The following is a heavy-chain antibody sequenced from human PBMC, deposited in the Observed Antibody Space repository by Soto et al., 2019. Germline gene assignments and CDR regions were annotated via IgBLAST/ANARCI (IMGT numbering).Heavy chain of an antibody. CDR2: ISGSGGST. CDR1: GFTFSSYA. J-gene: IGHJ4*02. D-gene: IGHD2-2*01. CDR3: AKDYCSSTSCYYNY. Sequence: EVQLLESGGGLVQPGGSLRLSCAASGFTFSSYAMSWVRQAPGKGLEWVSAISGSGGSTYYADSVKGRFTISRDNSKNTLYLQMKSLRAEDTAVYYCAKDYCSSTSCYYNYWGQGTLVTVSS. V-gene: IGHV3-23*01.